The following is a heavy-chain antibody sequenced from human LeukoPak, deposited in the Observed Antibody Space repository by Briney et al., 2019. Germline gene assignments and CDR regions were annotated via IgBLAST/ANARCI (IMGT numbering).Heavy chain of an antibody. Sequence: ASMKVSCKASGYTFIGYYIHWVRQAPGQGLEWMGWINPNSGATDYAQEFQGRVTMTRDTSISTTYMELSKLNSDDTAVYYCARSRVTTIPNFDHWGQGTLVTASS. CDR1: GYTFIGYY. V-gene: IGHV1-2*02. CDR2: INPNSGAT. D-gene: IGHD2-21*02. J-gene: IGHJ4*02. CDR3: ARSRVTTIPNFDH.